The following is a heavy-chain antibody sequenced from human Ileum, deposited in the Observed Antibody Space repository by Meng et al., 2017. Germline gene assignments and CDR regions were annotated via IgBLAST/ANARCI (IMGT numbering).Heavy chain of an antibody. CDR1: GGSITSNSYY. CDR3: AKRGNGGNFFDN. J-gene: IGHJ4*02. CDR2: IYYSGST. V-gene: IGHV4-39*07. Sequence: SETLSLTCTVSGGSITSNSYYWGWIRQPPGKGLEWIGTIYYSGSTYYNPSLKSRVTISLDTPKNQFSLRLSSVTAADTAVYYCAKRGNGGNFFDNWGQGTLVTVSS. D-gene: IGHD4-23*01.